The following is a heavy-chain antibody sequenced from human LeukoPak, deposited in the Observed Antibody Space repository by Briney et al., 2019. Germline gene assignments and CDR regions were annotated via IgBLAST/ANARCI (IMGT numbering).Heavy chain of an antibody. CDR1: GYTFTSYY. CDR2: INPSGGST. D-gene: IGHD2-2*01. V-gene: IGHV1-46*01. CDR3: ARGLGYCSSTSCYYGRAPFDY. Sequence: ASVKVSCKAPGYTFTSYYMHWVRQAPGQGLEWMGIINPSGGSTSYAQKFQGRVTMTRDTSTSTVYMELSSLRSEDTAVYYCARGLGYCSSTSCYYGRAPFDYWGQGTLVTVSS. J-gene: IGHJ4*02.